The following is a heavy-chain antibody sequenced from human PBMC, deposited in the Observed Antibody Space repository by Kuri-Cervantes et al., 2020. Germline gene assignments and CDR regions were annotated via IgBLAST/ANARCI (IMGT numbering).Heavy chain of an antibody. CDR1: GFTLSTYY. Sequence: GGSLRLSCAASGFTLSTYYMDWVRQSPGKGLEWVSSISGGSTYINYLDSVKGRFTISRDNAKNSLYLQMNSLRAEDTAVYYRAKDRNDVIYFDYWGQGTLVTVSS. CDR3: AKDRNDVIYFDY. J-gene: IGHJ4*02. CDR2: ISGGSTYI. D-gene: IGHD2/OR15-2a*01. V-gene: IGHV3-21*01.